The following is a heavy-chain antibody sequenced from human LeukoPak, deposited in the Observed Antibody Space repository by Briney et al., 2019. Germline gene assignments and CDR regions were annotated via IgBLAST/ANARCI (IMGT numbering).Heavy chain of an antibody. D-gene: IGHD3-3*01. CDR1: GYTFTSYD. J-gene: IGHJ4*02. Sequence: GASVKVSCKASGYTFTSYDINWVRQATGQGLEWMGWMNPNSGNTGYAQKFQGRVTMTRNTSISTAYMELSSLRSEDTAVYYCARAPYPFWSGYYVHFVYWGQGTLVTVSS. CDR3: ARAPYPFWSGYYVHFVY. V-gene: IGHV1-8*01. CDR2: MNPNSGNT.